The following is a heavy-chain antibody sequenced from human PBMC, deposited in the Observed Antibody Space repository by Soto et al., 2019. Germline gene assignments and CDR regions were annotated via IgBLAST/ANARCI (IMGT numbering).Heavy chain of an antibody. V-gene: IGHV3-30-3*01. D-gene: IGHD6-13*01. CDR1: GFTFSSYA. CDR2: ISYDGSNK. J-gene: IGHJ6*02. Sequence: QVQLVESGGGVVQPGRSLRLSCAASGFTFSSYAMHWVRQAPGKGLEWVAVISYDGSNKYYADSVKGRFTISSDNSKNTLHLQMNSLRAEDTAVYYCARDMYSSSWYAYYYYGMDVWGQGNTVTVSS. CDR3: ARDMYSSSWYAYYYYGMDV.